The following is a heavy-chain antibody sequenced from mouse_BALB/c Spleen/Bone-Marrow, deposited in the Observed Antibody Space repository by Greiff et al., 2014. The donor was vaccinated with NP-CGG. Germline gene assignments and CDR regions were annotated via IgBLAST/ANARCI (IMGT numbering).Heavy chain of an antibody. D-gene: IGHD1-1*01. Sequence: EVMLVESGGGLVQPGGSLRLSCATSGFTFTDYYMSWVRQPPGKALEWLGFIRNKANGYTTEYSESVKVRFTISRDNAQRILYLQMKTRRTEYRATYDCARDRDDGSNCYLDVWGPGTTVTVSS. J-gene: IGHJ1*01. CDR3: ARDRDDGSNCYLDV. CDR1: GFTFTDYY. V-gene: IGHV7-3*02. CDR2: IRNKANGYTT.